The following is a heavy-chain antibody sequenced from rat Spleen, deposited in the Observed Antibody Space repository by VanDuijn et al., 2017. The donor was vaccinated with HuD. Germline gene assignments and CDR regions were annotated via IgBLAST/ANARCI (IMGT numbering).Heavy chain of an antibody. CDR1: RFSLPSYN. CDR3: ARDDTGFAY. D-gene: IGHD4-1*01. V-gene: IGHV2-45*01. J-gene: IGHJ3*01. CDR2: MWSGGST. Sequence: QVQLKESGPGLVQPSETLSLTCTVSRFSLPSYNGHWVRQPPGKGLEGMGVMWSGGSTDYNSALKARLSISRDTSKSQVFLKMSSLQTEDTATYYCARDDTGFAYWGQGTLVTVSS.